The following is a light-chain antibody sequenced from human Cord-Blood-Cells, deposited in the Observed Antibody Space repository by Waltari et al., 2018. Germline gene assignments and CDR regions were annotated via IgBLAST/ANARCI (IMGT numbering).Light chain of an antibody. V-gene: IGKV1-39*01. CDR1: QSISSY. CDR3: QQSYSTPYT. Sequence: DIQMTQSPSSLSASVGDRVTITCRASQSISSYLNWYQQKRGKAPKLLIYAASSLQSGVTSRFSGSGSGTDFTLTISSLQPEDFATYYCQQSYSTPYTFGQGTKLEIK. J-gene: IGKJ2*01. CDR2: AAS.